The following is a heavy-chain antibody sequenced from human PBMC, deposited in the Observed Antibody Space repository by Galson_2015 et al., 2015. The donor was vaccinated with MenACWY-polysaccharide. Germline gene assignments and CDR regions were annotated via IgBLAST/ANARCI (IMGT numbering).Heavy chain of an antibody. V-gene: IGHV3-23*01. J-gene: IGHJ4*02. D-gene: IGHD5-24*01. CDR3: TKDPRWLENGGYFDY. CDR2: ISGSGGST. Sequence: SLRLSCAASGFTFSSYAMSWVRQAPGKGLEWVSAISGSGGSTYYADSVKGRFTISRDNSKNTLYLQMNSLRAEDTAVYYCTKDPRWLENGGYFDYWGQGTLVTVSS. CDR1: GFTFSSYA.